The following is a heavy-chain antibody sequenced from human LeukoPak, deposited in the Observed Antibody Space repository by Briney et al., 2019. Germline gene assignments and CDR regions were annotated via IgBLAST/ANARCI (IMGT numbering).Heavy chain of an antibody. CDR3: ARDLWEVATIPVYFDP. J-gene: IGHJ5*02. CDR2: ISAYSGNT. D-gene: IGHD5-12*01. V-gene: IGHV1-18*01. CDR1: GYTFTSYG. Sequence: ASVKVSCKASGYTFTSYGISWVRQAPGQGLEWMGWISAYSGNTNYAQKLQGRVTMTTDTSMSTAYMELRSLRSDDTAVYYCARDLWEVATIPVYFDPWGQGTLVTVSS.